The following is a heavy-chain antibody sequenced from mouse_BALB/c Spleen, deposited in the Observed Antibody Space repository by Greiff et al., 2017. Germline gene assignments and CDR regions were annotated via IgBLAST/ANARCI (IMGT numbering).Heavy chain of an antibody. J-gene: IGHJ4*01. CDR3: ARSAGNYYAMDY. V-gene: IGHV5-17*02. CDR2: ISSGSSTI. CDR1: GFTFSSFG. Sequence: VMLVESGGGLVQPGGSRKLSCAASGFTFSSFGMHWVRQAPEKGLEWVAYISSGSSTIYYADTVKGRFTISRDNPKNTLFLQMTSLRSEDTAMYYCARSAGNYYAMDYWGQGTSVTVSS. D-gene: IGHD2-1*01.